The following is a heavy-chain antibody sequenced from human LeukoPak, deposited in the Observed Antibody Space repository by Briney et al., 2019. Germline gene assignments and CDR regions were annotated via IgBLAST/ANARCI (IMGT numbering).Heavy chain of an antibody. Sequence: SETLSLTCAVYGGSFSGYYWSWIRQPPGKGLEWIGEINHSGSTNYNPSLKSRVTISVDTSKNQFSLKLSSVTAADTAVYYCARGQYQLLTWFDPWGQGTLVTVSS. CDR1: GGSFSGYY. CDR3: ARGQYQLLTWFDP. D-gene: IGHD2-2*01. J-gene: IGHJ5*02. V-gene: IGHV4-34*01. CDR2: INHSGST.